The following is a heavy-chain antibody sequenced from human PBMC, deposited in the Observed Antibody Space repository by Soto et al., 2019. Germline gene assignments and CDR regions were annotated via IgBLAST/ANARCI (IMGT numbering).Heavy chain of an antibody. Sequence: LSLTCTVSGGSISSGGYYWSWIRQHPGKGLEWIGYIYYSGSTYYNPSLKSRVTISVDTSKNQFSLKLSSVTAADTAVYYCARETTMVREGNWFDPWGQGTLVTVSS. CDR1: GGSISSGGYY. CDR2: IYYSGST. V-gene: IGHV4-31*03. D-gene: IGHD3-10*01. J-gene: IGHJ5*02. CDR3: ARETTMVREGNWFDP.